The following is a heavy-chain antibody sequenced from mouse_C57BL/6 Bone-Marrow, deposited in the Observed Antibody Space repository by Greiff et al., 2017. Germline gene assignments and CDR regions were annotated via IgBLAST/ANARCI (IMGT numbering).Heavy chain of an antibody. J-gene: IGHJ3*01. CDR1: GYTFTSYW. V-gene: IGHV1-53*01. Sequence: VKLQESGTELVKPGASVKLSCKASGYTFTSYWMHWVKQRPGQGLEWIGNINPSNGGTNYNEKFKRKATLTVDKSSSTAYMQLSSLTSEDSAVYYCARGRLGRVFAYWGQGTLVTVSA. CDR2: INPSNGGT. CDR3: ARGRLGRVFAY. D-gene: IGHD4-1*01.